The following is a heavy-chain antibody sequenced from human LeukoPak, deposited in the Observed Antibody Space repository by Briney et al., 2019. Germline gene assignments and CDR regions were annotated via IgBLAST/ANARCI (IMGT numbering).Heavy chain of an antibody. J-gene: IGHJ3*02. CDR1: GGSISSHY. D-gene: IGHD4-23*01. Sequence: SETLSLTCTVSGGSISSHYWSWIRQPPGKGLEWIGYIYYSESTNYNPSLKGRVTISVDTSKNQFSLKLSSVTAADTAVYYCARRDYGGKGGDAFDIWGQGTMVTVSS. V-gene: IGHV4-59*08. CDR3: ARRDYGGKGGDAFDI. CDR2: IYYSEST.